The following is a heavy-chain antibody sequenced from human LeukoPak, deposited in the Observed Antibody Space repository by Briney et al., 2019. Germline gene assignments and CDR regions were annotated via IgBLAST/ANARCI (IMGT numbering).Heavy chain of an antibody. CDR2: LWYDGSNE. Sequence: GGSLRLSCVASGLTFRGYGMHWVRQAPGKGLEWLSLLWYDGSNEYYADSVKGRFTISRDNSKNTLYLQMNSLRAEDTAVYYCAKGMTTGPRSVYHYMDVWGKGTTVTVSS. D-gene: IGHD4-17*01. J-gene: IGHJ6*03. CDR3: AKGMTTGPRSVYHYMDV. V-gene: IGHV3-33*06. CDR1: GLTFRGYG.